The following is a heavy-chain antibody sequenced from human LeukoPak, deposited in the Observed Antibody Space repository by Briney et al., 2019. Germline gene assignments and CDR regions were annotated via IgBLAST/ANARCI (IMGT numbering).Heavy chain of an antibody. CDR2: IYHSGST. J-gene: IGHJ4*02. V-gene: IGHV4-38-2*01. CDR1: GYSISGAYY. Sequence: SETLSLTCAVSGYSISGAYYWGWIRQPPGKGLEWIGSIYHSGSTYYNPSLKRRVTISVDTSKNQFSLTLSCVTAADTAVYYCARHARHAPFDYWAQGTLVTVSS. D-gene: IGHD2-2*01. CDR3: ARHARHAPFDY.